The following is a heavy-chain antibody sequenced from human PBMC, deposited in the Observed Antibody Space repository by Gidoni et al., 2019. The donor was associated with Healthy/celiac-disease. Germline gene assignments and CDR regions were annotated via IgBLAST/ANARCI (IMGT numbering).Heavy chain of an antibody. Sequence: QLQLQESGSGLVKPSQTLSLTCAVPGGSISSGGYSWSWIRQPPGKGLEWIGYIYHSGSTYYNPSLKSRVTISVDRSKNQFSLKLSSVTAADTAVYYCATYGNYKHAFDIWGQGTMVTVSS. CDR1: GGSISSGGYS. CDR2: IYHSGST. V-gene: IGHV4-30-2*01. D-gene: IGHD1-7*01. CDR3: ATYGNYKHAFDI. J-gene: IGHJ3*02.